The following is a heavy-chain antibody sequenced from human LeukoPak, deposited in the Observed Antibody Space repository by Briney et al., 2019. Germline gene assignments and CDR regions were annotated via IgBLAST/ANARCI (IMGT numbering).Heavy chain of an antibody. V-gene: IGHV4-39*07. Sequence: PSETLSLTCTVSGGSISSSSYYWGWIRQPPGKGLEWIGSIYYSGSTYYNPSLKSRVTISVDTSKNQFSLKLSSVTAADTAVYYCARGPRGLYNAFDIWGQGTMVTVSS. CDR2: IYYSGST. J-gene: IGHJ3*02. CDR3: ARGPRGLYNAFDI. D-gene: IGHD6-19*01. CDR1: GGSISSSSYY.